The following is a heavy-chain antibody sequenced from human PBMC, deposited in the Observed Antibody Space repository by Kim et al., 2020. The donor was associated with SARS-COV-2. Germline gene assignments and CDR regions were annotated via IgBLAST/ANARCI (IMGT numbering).Heavy chain of an antibody. D-gene: IGHD4-17*01. V-gene: IGHV3-49*02. J-gene: IGHJ3*02. Sequence: EYAASVKGRFIISRDDSNDIAYLQMSSLKTEDTAVYYCGRYGDGGKAFDIWGQGTMVTVSS. CDR3: GRYGDGGKAFDI.